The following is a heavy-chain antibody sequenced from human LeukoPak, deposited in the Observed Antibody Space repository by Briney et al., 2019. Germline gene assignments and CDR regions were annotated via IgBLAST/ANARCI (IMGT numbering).Heavy chain of an antibody. D-gene: IGHD3-3*01. J-gene: IGHJ5*02. CDR2: IYSGGNT. CDR3: ARGIGSQLRSGWFDP. CDR1: GFTFSSYA. Sequence: GGSLRLSCAASGFTFSSYAMSWVRQAPGKGLEWVSVIYSGGNTYYADSVEGRFTISRDNSKNTLCLQMNSLRAEDTAFYYCARGIGSQLRSGWFDPWGQGTLVTVSS. V-gene: IGHV3-66*01.